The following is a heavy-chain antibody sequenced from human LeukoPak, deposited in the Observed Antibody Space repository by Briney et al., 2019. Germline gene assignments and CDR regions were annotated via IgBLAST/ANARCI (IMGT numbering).Heavy chain of an antibody. J-gene: IGHJ4*02. CDR3: AKVGDSSGYYPTYFDY. CDR1: GFTFSSYA. V-gene: IGHV3-23*01. Sequence: PGGSLRLSCAASGFTFSSYAMSWVRQAPGKGLEWVSGVSGSGGSTYYADSVKGRFTISRDNSKNTLYPQMNSLRAEDTAVYYCAKVGDSSGYYPTYFDYWGQGTLVTVSS. CDR2: VSGSGGST. D-gene: IGHD3-22*01.